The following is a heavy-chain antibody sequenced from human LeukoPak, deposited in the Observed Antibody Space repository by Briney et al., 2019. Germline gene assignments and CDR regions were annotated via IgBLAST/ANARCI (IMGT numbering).Heavy chain of an antibody. CDR1: GFTFDDYA. CDR3: AKARGSSSWSLNTGNWFDP. CDR2: ISWNSGSI. Sequence: PGRSLRLSCAASGFTFDDYAMHWVRQAPGKGLEWVSGISWNSGSIGYADSVKGRFTISRDNAKNSLYLQMNGLRAEDTALYYCAKARGSSSWSLNTGNWFDPWGQGTLVTVSS. D-gene: IGHD6-13*01. V-gene: IGHV3-9*01. J-gene: IGHJ5*02.